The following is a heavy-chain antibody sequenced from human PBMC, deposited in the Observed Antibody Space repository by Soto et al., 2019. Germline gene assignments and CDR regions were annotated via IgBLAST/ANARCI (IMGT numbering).Heavy chain of an antibody. CDR2: IYPGDSDT. CDR1: GNDFGRSS. V-gene: IGHV5-51*01. Sequence: PGVSKKNSCHASGNDFGRSSIGWVRKMTGKGLEWMGIIYPGDSDTRYSPSFQGQVTISADKSISTAYLQWSSLKASDTAMYYCARSRTVYYYYGMDVWGQGITVTVSS. D-gene: IGHD1-1*01. CDR3: ARSRTVYYYYGMDV. J-gene: IGHJ6*02.